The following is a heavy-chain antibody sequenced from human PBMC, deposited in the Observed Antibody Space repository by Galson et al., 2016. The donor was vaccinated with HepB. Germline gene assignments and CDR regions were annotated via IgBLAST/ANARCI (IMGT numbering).Heavy chain of an antibody. J-gene: IGHJ4*02. D-gene: IGHD2/OR15-2a*01. CDR3: VKDMARPTFFRRSLFVGLDV. Sequence: SLRLSCAASGFTSSNHWMSWVRQAPGKGPEWVAGISQDGGTKDYLESVKGRFTISRDNAKKSLYLQMNSRRAEDTALYYCVKDMARPTFFRRSLFVGLDVWGQGTLVAVSS. CDR1: GFTSSNHW. V-gene: IGHV3-7*03. CDR2: ISQDGGTK.